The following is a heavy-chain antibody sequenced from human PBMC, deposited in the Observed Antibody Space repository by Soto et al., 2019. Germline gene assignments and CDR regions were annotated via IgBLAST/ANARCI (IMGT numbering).Heavy chain of an antibody. Sequence: QVQLVESGGGVVQPGRALRLSCAASGFSFNTSGMHWVRQAPGKGLEWVAVIAFDGSQEFYGDSVRGRFTISRDNSKNTLFLQMKSLTPEDTVVYYCATKVRVTNYLYYGMDVWGQGTTVTVSS. J-gene: IGHJ6*02. CDR3: ATKVRVTNYLYYGMDV. D-gene: IGHD2-21*02. V-gene: IGHV3-30*03. CDR2: IAFDGSQE. CDR1: GFSFNTSG.